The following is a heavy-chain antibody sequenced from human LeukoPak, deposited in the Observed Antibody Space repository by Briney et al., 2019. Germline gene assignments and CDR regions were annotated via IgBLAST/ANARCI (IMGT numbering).Heavy chain of an antibody. CDR2: IYHSGST. Sequence: PSGTLSLTCAVSGGSISNGNSWSWVRQPPGKGLEWIGEIYHSGSTNYNPSLKSRVTMSVDKSKNQFSLKLTSVTAADTAVYYCARELSGFDYWGQGTLVTVSS. D-gene: IGHD1-26*01. CDR1: GGSISNGNS. CDR3: ARELSGFDY. J-gene: IGHJ4*02. V-gene: IGHV4-4*02.